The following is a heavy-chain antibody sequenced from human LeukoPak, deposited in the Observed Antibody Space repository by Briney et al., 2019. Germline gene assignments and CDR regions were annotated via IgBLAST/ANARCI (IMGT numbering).Heavy chain of an antibody. D-gene: IGHD3-9*01. CDR2: IHRDGRT. CDR1: GVSISSSEW. Sequence: KPSGTLSLTCAVSGVSISSSEWWIWVRRPPGQGLEWIGEIHRDGRTRYNPSLKSRVTMSMDYSKNQFSLSVTSVTAADTAIYYCGKTDIYFNPIDYWGPGSLVTVSS. J-gene: IGHJ4*02. CDR3: GKTDIYFNPIDY. V-gene: IGHV4-4*02.